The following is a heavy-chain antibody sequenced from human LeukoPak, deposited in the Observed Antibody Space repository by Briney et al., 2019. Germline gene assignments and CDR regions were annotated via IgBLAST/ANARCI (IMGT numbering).Heavy chain of an antibody. CDR2: IFSST. V-gene: IGHV3-53*01. CDR3: AVLTYQLLDYYFDY. Sequence: GGSLRLSCTVSGFTVSSNSMSWVRQAPGKGLEWVSFIFSSTHYSDSVRGRFTISRDNAKNSLYLQMNSLRAEDTAVYYCAVLTYQLLDYYFDYWGQGTLVTVSS. D-gene: IGHD2-2*01. CDR1: GFTVSSNS. J-gene: IGHJ4*02.